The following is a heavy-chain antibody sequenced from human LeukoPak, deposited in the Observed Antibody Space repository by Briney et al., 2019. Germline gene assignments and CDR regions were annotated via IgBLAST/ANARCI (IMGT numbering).Heavy chain of an antibody. J-gene: IGHJ6*02. CDR1: GGTFSSYA. D-gene: IGHD2-2*01. V-gene: IGHV1-69*13. CDR3: ARSRASYYYYYGMDV. CDR2: IIPIFGTA. Sequence: SVKVSCKASGGTFSSYAISWVRQAPGQGLEWMGGIIPIFGTANYAQKFQGRVTITADESTSTAYMELSSLRSEDTAVYYCARSRASYYYYYGMDVWGQGTTVTVSS.